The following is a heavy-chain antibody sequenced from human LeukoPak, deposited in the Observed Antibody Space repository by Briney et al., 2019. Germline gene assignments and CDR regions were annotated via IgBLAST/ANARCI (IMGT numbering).Heavy chain of an antibody. CDR2: MYYSGST. V-gene: IGHV4-39*02. Sequence: SETLSLTCTVSGGSISSSSYYWGWLRQPPGTGLEWLGSMYYSGSTYYNPSLKSRVTISGDTSKNQFSLKLSSVTAADTAVYYCAREGFAGPYWGQGTLVTVSS. CDR1: GGSISSSSYY. J-gene: IGHJ4*02. CDR3: AREGFAGPY. D-gene: IGHD3-16*01.